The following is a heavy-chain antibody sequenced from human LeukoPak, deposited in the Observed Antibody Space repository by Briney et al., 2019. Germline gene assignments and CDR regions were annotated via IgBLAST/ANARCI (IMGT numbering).Heavy chain of an antibody. CDR3: ARQGYSGHSQGAADY. J-gene: IGHJ4*02. Sequence: GGSLRLSCAASGFTFSSYAMHWVRQAPGKGLEWVAVISYDGSNKYYADSVKGRFTISRDNAKNSLYLQMTSLRAADTAVYYCARQGYSGHSQGAADYWGQGTLVTVSS. D-gene: IGHD4-23*01. V-gene: IGHV3-30*04. CDR2: ISYDGSNK. CDR1: GFTFSSYA.